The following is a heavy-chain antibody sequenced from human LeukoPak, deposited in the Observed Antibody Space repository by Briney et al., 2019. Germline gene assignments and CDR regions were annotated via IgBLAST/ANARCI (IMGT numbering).Heavy chain of an antibody. CDR2: ISGSGGST. CDR1: GGTFSSYA. CDR3: AKGRVATKRAEYFQH. J-gene: IGHJ1*01. D-gene: IGHD1-26*01. V-gene: IGHV3-23*01. Sequence: ASVKVSCKASGGTFSSYAISWVRQAPGKGLEWVSAISGSGGSTYYADSVKGRFTISRDNSKNTLYLQMNSLRAEDTAVYYCAKGRVATKRAEYFQHWGQGTLVTVSS.